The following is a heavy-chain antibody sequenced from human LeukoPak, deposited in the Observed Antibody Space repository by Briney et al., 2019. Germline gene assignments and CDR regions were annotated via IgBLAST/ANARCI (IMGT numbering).Heavy chain of an antibody. CDR3: ARGEINSNIPRYYYGMDV. V-gene: IGHV1-18*01. CDR2: ISAYNGNT. J-gene: IGHJ6*02. CDR1: GYTFTSYG. Sequence: GASVKVSCKASGYTFTSYGISWVRQAPGQGLEWMGWISAYNGNTNYAQKLHGRVTMTTDTSTSTAYMELRSLRSDDTAVYYCARGEINSNIPRYYYGMDVWGQGTTVTVSS. D-gene: IGHD2/OR15-2a*01.